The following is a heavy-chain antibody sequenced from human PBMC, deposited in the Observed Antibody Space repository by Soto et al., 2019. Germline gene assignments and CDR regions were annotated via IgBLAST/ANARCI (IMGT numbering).Heavy chain of an antibody. CDR2: VNPKSGGT. Sequence: ASVKVSCKASGYSLTDCHIHWVRQAPGQGIEWLGRVNPKSGGTSTAQKFQGWVTMTTDTSISTASMELTRLTSDDTAIYYCARGDSTDCSNGVCSFFYNHDMDVWGQGTTVTDSS. CDR1: GYSLTDCH. V-gene: IGHV1-2*04. J-gene: IGHJ6*02. D-gene: IGHD2-8*01. CDR3: ARGDSTDCSNGVCSFFYNHDMDV.